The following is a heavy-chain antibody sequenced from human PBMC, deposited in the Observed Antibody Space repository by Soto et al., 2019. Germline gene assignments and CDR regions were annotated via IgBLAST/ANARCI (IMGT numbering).Heavy chain of an antibody. J-gene: IGHJ6*01. D-gene: IGHD6-13*01. CDR3: ARGRYSSYYSYGMDV. CDR2: ISAYNGNT. Sequence: QVQLVQSGAEVKKPGASVKVSCKASGYTFTSYGIIWVRQAPGQGLEWMGWISAYNGNTNYAQKLQGIVTMTTDTSTSTAYMERRRLRSDDTAVYYCARGRYSSYYSYGMDVWGQGTTVTVSS. V-gene: IGHV1-18*04. CDR1: GYTFTSYG.